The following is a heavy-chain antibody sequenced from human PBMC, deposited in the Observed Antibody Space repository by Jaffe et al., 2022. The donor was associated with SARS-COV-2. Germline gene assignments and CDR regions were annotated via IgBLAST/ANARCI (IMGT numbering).Heavy chain of an antibody. CDR2: INTNTGNP. V-gene: IGHV7-4-1*02. D-gene: IGHD6-13*01. CDR1: GYTFTSYA. J-gene: IGHJ6*02. CDR3: AKDLYSSSWYGRGAYYYYGMDV. Sequence: QVQLVQSGSELKKPGASVKVSCKASGYTFTSYAMNWVRQAPGQGLEWMGWINTNTGNPTYAQGFTGRFVFSLDTSVSTAYLQISSLKAEDTAVYYCAKDLYSSSWYGRGAYYYYGMDVWGQGTTVTVSS.